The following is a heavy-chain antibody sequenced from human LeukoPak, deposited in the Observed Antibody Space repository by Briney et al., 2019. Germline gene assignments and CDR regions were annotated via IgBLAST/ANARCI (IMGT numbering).Heavy chain of an antibody. D-gene: IGHD3-9*01. V-gene: IGHV1-18*01. J-gene: IGHJ4*02. CDR3: AGGGRDYDILTASLGYYFDY. CDR2: SSTYKGNT. Sequence: ASVKVSCKASGYTFTNHGISWVGRAPGQGLEWMGWSSTYKGNTKYAQELQGRVTMATNTFTSRVYMELGSLGSDDTAWDFRAGGGRDYDILTASLGYYFDYWGQGTLVTVSS. CDR1: GYTFTNHG.